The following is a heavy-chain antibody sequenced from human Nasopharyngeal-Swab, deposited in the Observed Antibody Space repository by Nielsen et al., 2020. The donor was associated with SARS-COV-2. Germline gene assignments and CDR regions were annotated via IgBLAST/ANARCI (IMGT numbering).Heavy chain of an antibody. CDR3: ASPGPYYYYMDV. V-gene: IGHV4-39*07. Sequence: SETLSLTCTVSGGSISSYKYYWGWIRQPPGKGLEWIGSIFYSGSTYYNPSLKSRVTISVDKSKNQFSLKLSSVTAADTAVYYCASPGPYYYYMDVWGKGTTVTVSS. CDR1: GGSISSYKYY. D-gene: IGHD7-27*01. J-gene: IGHJ6*03. CDR2: IFYSGST.